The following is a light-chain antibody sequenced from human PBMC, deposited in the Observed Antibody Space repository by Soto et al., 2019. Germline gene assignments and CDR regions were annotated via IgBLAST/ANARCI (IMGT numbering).Light chain of an antibody. Sequence: IVLTQSPATLSFSPGEEATLSCRASQSIAIYLAWYQQKSGQSPRLLIYDTSNRAPGIPDRFSGSASGTDFTLTSSSLEPEDFAVYYCQQRATWPWTFGQGTTVEIK. CDR1: QSIAIY. V-gene: IGKV3-11*01. J-gene: IGKJ1*01. CDR2: DTS. CDR3: QQRATWPWT.